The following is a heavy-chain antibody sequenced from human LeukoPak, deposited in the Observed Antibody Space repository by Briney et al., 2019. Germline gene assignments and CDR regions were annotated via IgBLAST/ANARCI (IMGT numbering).Heavy chain of an antibody. Sequence: GSLRLSCAASGFTFSSYAMSWVRQAPGKGLEWVSAISGSGGSTYYADSVKGRFTISRDNSKNTLYLQMNSLRAEDTAVYYCAKDRARNRRSHDAFDIWGQGTMVTVSS. CDR1: GFTFSSYA. V-gene: IGHV3-23*01. J-gene: IGHJ3*02. D-gene: IGHD2/OR15-2a*01. CDR2: ISGSGGST. CDR3: AKDRARNRRSHDAFDI.